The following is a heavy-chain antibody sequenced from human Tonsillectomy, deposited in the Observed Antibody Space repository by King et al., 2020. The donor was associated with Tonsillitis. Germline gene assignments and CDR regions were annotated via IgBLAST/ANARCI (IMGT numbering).Heavy chain of an antibody. V-gene: IGHV1-69*12. CDR1: GGTFSSYP. D-gene: IGHD5-24*01. CDR3: ARLGDGYNSDY. Sequence: QLVQSGAEVKKPGSSVKVSCKVSGGTFSSYPDNWVRQAPGQGLEWMGGIIPVYGTTNYAQNFQGRVTITADASTSTAYMELSSLIFEDTAIYYCARLGDGYNSDYWGQGTLVTVSS. CDR2: IIPVYGTT. J-gene: IGHJ4*02.